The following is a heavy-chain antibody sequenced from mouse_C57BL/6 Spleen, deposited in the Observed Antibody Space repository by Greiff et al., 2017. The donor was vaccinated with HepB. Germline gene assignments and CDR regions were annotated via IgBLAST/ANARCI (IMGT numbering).Heavy chain of an antibody. V-gene: IGHV5-4*01. J-gene: IGHJ3*01. CDR3: AREERDYYGSRFAY. CDR2: ISDGGSYT. CDR1: GFTFSSYA. Sequence: EVMLVESGGGLVKPGGSLKLSCAASGFTFSSYAMSWVRQTPEKRLEWVATISDGGSYTYYPDNVKGRFTISRDKAKNNRYLQMNHLKSEDKAMDYCAREERDYYGSRFAYWGQGTLVTVSA. D-gene: IGHD1-1*01.